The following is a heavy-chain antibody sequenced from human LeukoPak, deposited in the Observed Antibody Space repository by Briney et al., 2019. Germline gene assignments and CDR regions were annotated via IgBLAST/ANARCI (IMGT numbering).Heavy chain of an antibody. V-gene: IGHV4-59*08. D-gene: IGHD5-18*01. CDR3: VSPRGFSYGYFDY. CDR1: GGSISSYY. Sequence: PSETLSLTCTVSGGSISSYYWSWIRQPPGKGLEWIGYIYSSGSTNYNPSLKSRVTISVDTSKNQFSLKLSSVSATDTAVYYCVSPRGFSYGYFDYWGQGTLVTVSS. CDR2: IYSSGST. J-gene: IGHJ4*02.